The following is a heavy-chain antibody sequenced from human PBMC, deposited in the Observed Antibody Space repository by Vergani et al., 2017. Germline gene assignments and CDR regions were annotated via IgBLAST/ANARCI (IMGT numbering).Heavy chain of an antibody. J-gene: IGHJ4*02. CDR2: ISGSGGST. CDR1: GFTFSSYA. Sequence: EVQLLESGGGLVQPGGSLRLSCAASGFTFSSYAMSWVRQAPGKGLEWVSAISGSGGSTYYADSVKGRFTISRDNSKNTLYLQMNSLRAEDTAVYYCATNPRLPLANFDYWGQATLVTVSS. V-gene: IGHV3-23*01. D-gene: IGHD6-25*01. CDR3: ATNPRLPLANFDY.